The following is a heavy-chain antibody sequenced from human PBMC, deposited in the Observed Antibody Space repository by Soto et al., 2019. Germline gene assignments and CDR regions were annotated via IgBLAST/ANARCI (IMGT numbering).Heavy chain of an antibody. J-gene: IGHJ6*02. CDR3: ERISGGYGMDV. CDR2: IYHSGST. V-gene: IGHV4-4*02. D-gene: IGHD3-3*02. CDR1: GSSIISSHW. Sequence: PSETLSLTCAVSGSSIISSHWWNWVRQPPGKGLEWVGQIYHSGSTNYNPSLKSRVTISVDTSKNHFSLEVTSVTAADTASYYCERISGGYGMDVWGQGTRVTVSS.